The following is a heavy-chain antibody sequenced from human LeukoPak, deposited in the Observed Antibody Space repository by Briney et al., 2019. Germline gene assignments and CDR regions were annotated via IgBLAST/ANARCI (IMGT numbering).Heavy chain of an antibody. V-gene: IGHV1-2*02. J-gene: IGHJ4*02. CDR2: IDPNSGGT. CDR1: GYTFTGNH. CDR3: ARALVVVTAIPDS. Sequence: ASVKVSCKASGYTFTGNHVHWVRQAPGQGLEWMGWIDPNSGGTKYAQKFQDRVTMTSDTSISTAYMELSGLRSDDTAVYFCARALVVVTAIPDSWGQGTLVTVSS. D-gene: IGHD2-21*02.